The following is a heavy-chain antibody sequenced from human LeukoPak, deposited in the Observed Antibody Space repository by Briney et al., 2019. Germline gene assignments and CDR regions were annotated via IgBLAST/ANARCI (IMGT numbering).Heavy chain of an antibody. J-gene: IGHJ3*02. CDR3: ASLPWLKDAFDI. Sequence: ASVKVSCKASGYTFTSYYMHWVRQAPGQGLEWMGIVNPSGGSTSYAQKFQGRVTMTRDTSTSTVYMKLSSLRSEDTAVYYCASLPWLKDAFDIWGQGTMVTVSS. CDR2: VNPSGGST. V-gene: IGHV1-46*01. CDR1: GYTFTSYY. D-gene: IGHD5-24*01.